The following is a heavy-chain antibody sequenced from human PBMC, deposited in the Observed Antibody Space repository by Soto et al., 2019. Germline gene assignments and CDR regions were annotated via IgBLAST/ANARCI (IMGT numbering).Heavy chain of an antibody. CDR2: IWNDGSYK. CDR3: ARHNGNYQWDY. D-gene: IGHD1-7*01. CDR1: GFTFSSYG. J-gene: IGHJ4*02. V-gene: IGHV3-33*01. Sequence: QVQLVESGGGVVQPGRSLRLSCAASGFTFSSYGMHWVRQAPGKGLEWVAVIWNDGSYKYYADSVKGRFTISRDNSKNTLDLQMSSLRPEDTAVYYCARHNGNYQWDYWGQGALVTVSS.